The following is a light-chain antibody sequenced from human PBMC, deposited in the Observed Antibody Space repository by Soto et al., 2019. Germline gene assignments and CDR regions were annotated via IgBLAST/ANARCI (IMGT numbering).Light chain of an antibody. CDR3: QQYNNWPFT. Sequence: SQVTLSVSSSGRATPSCMSSQSVNSNLAWYQQKPGQAPRLLIYGASTRATGIPASFIGNGSGTEFTLTASSLQPEDFAVYYCQQYNNWPFTSGPGTMADI. CDR1: QSVNSN. CDR2: GAS. V-gene: IGKV3-15*01. J-gene: IGKJ3*01.